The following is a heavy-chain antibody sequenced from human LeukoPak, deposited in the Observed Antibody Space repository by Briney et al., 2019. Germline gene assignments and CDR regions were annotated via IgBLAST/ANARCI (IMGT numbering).Heavy chain of an antibody. CDR1: GFTVSSKY. V-gene: IGHV3-53*05. CDR3: ARDLGYCSSTSCHHPYYFDY. CDR2: IYSGGST. D-gene: IGHD2-2*01. Sequence: GGSLRLSCAASGFTVSSKYMSWVRQAPGKGLEWVSVIYSGGSTYYADSVKGRFTISRDNSKNTLYLQMNSLRAEDTAVYYCARDLGYCSSTSCHHPYYFDYWGQGTLVTVSS. J-gene: IGHJ4*02.